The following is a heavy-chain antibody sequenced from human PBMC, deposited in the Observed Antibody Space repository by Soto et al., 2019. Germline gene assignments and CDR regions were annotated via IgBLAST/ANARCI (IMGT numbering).Heavy chain of an antibody. CDR1: GYSFSSYA. CDR2: ISGSGGGT. D-gene: IGHD6-6*01. CDR3: VKKGAARPNHYHDS. J-gene: IGHJ5*01. Sequence: PGGSLTLSCAATGYSFSSYAISWVRQAPGKGLEWVSVISGSGGGTYYADSVKGRFTISRDKSKNTLYLQMNSLRVEDTAVFYCVKKGAARPNHYHDSWGQGTLVTVSS. V-gene: IGHV3-23*01.